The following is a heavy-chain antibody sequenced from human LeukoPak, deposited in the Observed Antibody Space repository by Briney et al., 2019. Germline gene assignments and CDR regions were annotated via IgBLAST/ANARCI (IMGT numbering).Heavy chain of an antibody. Sequence: SETLSLTCAVYGGSFSGYYWSWIRQPPGKGLEWIGEINHSGSTNYNPSLKSRVTISVDTSKNQFSLKLSSVTAADTAVYYCARVYCTNGVCYKGPFDYWGQGTLVTVSS. D-gene: IGHD2-8*01. V-gene: IGHV4-34*01. CDR2: INHSGST. J-gene: IGHJ4*02. CDR3: ARVYCTNGVCYKGPFDY. CDR1: GGSFSGYY.